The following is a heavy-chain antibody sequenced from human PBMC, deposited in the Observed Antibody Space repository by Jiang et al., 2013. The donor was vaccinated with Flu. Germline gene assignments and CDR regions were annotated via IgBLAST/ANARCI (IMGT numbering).Heavy chain of an antibody. CDR2: IYYSGST. D-gene: IGHD2-2*01. CDR1: SDSINRGDIH. Sequence: GSGLVKPSQTLSLRCTVSSDSINRGDIHWSWIRQSPEKGLEWIGNIYYSGSTYYTPSLTSRVTISLDRSNNHFSLELSSVTAADTAVYYCAASKANCSSDSCPRRGYFDLWGR. V-gene: IGHV4-30-4*01. CDR3: AASKANCSSDSCPRRGYFDL. J-gene: IGHJ2*01.